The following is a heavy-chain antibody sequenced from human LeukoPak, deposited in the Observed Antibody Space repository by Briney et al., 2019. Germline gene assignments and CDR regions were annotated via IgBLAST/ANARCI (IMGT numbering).Heavy chain of an antibody. CDR2: MNPNSGNT. D-gene: IGHD3-22*01. J-gene: IGHJ3*02. CDR3: ARIAFYYYDSSGYYDAFDI. CDR1: GYTFTSYD. V-gene: IGHV1-8*03. Sequence: ASVKVSCKASGYTFTSYDINWVRQATGQGLEWMGWMNPNSGNTGYAQKFQGRVTITRNTSISTAYMELSSLRSEDTAVYYCARIAFYYYDSSGYYDAFDIWGQGTMVTVSS.